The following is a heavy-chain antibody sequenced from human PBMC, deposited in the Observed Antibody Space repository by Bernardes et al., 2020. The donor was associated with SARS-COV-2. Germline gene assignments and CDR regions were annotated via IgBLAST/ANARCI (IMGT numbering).Heavy chain of an antibody. CDR2: IYYSGST. D-gene: IGHD3-22*01. CDR3: ARRSNDSSGYSLEYFDY. V-gene: IGHV4-39*01. CDR1: GGSISSSSYY. Sequence: SESLSLTCTVSGGSISSSSYYWGWLRQQPGRGLEWFGSIYYSGSTYYNPSVESRATISVDTSKNQFSLKLSTVTAADTAVYYCARRSNDSSGYSLEYFDYWGQGTLVTISS. J-gene: IGHJ4*02.